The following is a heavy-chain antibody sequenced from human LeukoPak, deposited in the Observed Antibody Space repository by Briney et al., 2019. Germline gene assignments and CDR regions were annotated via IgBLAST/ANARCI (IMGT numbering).Heavy chain of an antibody. D-gene: IGHD6-19*01. Sequence: SETLSLTCTVSGYYISSGYYWGWIRQPPGKGLEWIGSIYHSGSTYYNPSLKSRVTISVDTSKKQFSLRLNSVTPADTAVYYCARLDAASGWYDAFDIWGRGTMVTVSS. CDR1: GYYISSGYY. CDR2: IYHSGST. J-gene: IGHJ3*02. V-gene: IGHV4-38-2*02. CDR3: ARLDAASGWYDAFDI.